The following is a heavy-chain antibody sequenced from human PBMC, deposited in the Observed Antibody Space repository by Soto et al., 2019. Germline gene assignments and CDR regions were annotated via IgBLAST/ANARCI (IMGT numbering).Heavy chain of an antibody. CDR3: AKLGGYSYNFDY. Sequence: LRLSCAASGFTFTSYSMNWVRQAPGKGLEWVSSISTSSSYIYYADSVKGRFTISRDNAKNSLYLQMNSLRAEDTAVYYCAKLGGYSYNFDYWGQGTLVTVS. V-gene: IGHV3-21*01. CDR2: ISTSSSYI. CDR1: GFTFTSYS. J-gene: IGHJ4*02. D-gene: IGHD5-18*01.